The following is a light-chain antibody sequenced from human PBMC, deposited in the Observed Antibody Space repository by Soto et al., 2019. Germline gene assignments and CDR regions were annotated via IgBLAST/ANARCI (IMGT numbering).Light chain of an antibody. Sequence: NFMLTQPHSVSESPGKTVTISCTRSSGSIASDVQWYQQRPGSAPTTVIYENNQRPSGVPDRFSGSTDGSSNSASLTISGLQTEDEADYYCQSYDSSTVVFGGGTKLTVL. CDR1: SGSIASD. V-gene: IGLV6-57*04. CDR3: QSYDSSTVV. CDR2: ENN. J-gene: IGLJ2*01.